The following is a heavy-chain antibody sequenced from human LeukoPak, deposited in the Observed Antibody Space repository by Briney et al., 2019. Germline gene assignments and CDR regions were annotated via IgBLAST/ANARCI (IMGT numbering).Heavy chain of an antibody. CDR1: GFTFSSSW. V-gene: IGHV3-7*01. J-gene: IGHJ4*02. Sequence: GGSLRLSCAASGFTFSSSWMSWVRQAPGKGLEWVTNIKPDGSEKYYVDSVKGRFTISRDNAKKSLYLQMNSLRAEDTALYYCARYTVGATDYWGQGTLVTVSS. D-gene: IGHD1-26*01. CDR2: IKPDGSEK. CDR3: ARYTVGATDY.